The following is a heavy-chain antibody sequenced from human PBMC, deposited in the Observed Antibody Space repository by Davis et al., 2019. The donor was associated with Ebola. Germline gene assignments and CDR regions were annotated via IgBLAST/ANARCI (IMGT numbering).Heavy chain of an antibody. Sequence: SGPTLVKPTQTLTLTCTFSGFSLSTSGMCVSWIRQPPGKALEWLARIDWDDDKYYSTSLKTRPTISKDTSKNQVILTMTNMDPVDTATYYCARGLYYHDSSGYYLYYFDYWGQGTLVTVSS. D-gene: IGHD3-22*01. CDR3: ARGLYYHDSSGYYLYYFDY. V-gene: IGHV2-70*11. J-gene: IGHJ4*02. CDR1: GFSLSTSGMC. CDR2: IDWDDDK.